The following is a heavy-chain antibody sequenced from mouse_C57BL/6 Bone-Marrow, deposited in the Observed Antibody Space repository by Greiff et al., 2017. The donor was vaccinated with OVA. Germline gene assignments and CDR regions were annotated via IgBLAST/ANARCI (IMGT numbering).Heavy chain of an antibody. Sequence: VMLVESGPGLVQPSQSLSITCTVSGFSFTSYGVHWVRQSPGKGLEWLGVIWSGGSTDYNAAFISRLSISKDNSKSQVFFKMNSLQADDTAIYYCARKGLRRAWFAYWGQGTLVTVSA. CDR2: IWSGGST. V-gene: IGHV2-2*01. CDR1: GFSFTSYG. J-gene: IGHJ3*01. CDR3: ARKGLRRAWFAY. D-gene: IGHD2-4*01.